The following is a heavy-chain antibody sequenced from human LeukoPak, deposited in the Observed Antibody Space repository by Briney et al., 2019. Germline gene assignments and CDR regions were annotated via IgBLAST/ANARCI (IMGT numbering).Heavy chain of an antibody. CDR1: GYTFTSYG. Sequence: GASVTVSCKASGYTFTSYGISWVRQAPGQGLEWMGWISAYNGNTNYAQKLQGRVTMTTDTSTSTAYMELRSLRSDDTAVYYCARDNYYDSSGYFDYWGQGTLVTVSS. V-gene: IGHV1-18*01. J-gene: IGHJ4*02. D-gene: IGHD3-22*01. CDR2: ISAYNGNT. CDR3: ARDNYYDSSGYFDY.